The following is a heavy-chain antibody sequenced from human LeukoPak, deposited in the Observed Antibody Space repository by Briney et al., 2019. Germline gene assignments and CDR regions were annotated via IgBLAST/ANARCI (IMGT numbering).Heavy chain of an antibody. CDR3: TRDPYCRSSSCYGRIDY. Sequence: GGSLRLSCTASGFTLGVYTMRSVRQAPGRGLEWEGFIRRKAYGCTKEYAAAVKGKCPIPKDDSKSIAYLQMNSLKTEDTALYYSTRDPYCRSSSCYGRIDYWGQGTLVTVSS. D-gene: IGHD2-15*01. J-gene: IGHJ4*02. V-gene: IGHV3-49*04. CDR2: IRRKAYGCTK. CDR1: GFTLGVYT.